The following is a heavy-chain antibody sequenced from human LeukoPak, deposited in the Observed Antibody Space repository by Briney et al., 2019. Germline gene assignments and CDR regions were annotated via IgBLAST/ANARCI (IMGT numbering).Heavy chain of an antibody. J-gene: IGHJ5*02. Sequence: GGSLRLSCAASGFTFSTYSMNWVRQAPGKGLEWVSSISSSSSYIYYADSVKGRFTIFRDNAKNPLYLQMNSLRAEDTAVYYCARDKDYSKYGGWFDPWGQGTLVTVSS. CDR3: ARDKDYSKYGGWFDP. V-gene: IGHV3-21*01. D-gene: IGHD4-11*01. CDR1: GFTFSTYS. CDR2: ISSSSSYI.